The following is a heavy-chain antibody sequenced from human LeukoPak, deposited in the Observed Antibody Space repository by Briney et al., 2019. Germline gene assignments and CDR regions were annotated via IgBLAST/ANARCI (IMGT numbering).Heavy chain of an antibody. CDR3: AKDRLRFLEWLLYPLID. Sequence: GGSLRLSCAASGFTFSSYAMSWVGKAPGKGLDGVSAISRIGGSPDYAHSVKGRFTISRDNPKKPPYLQVTCLRAEDTAVYYWAKDRLRFLEWLLYPLIDWGQGTLVTVSS. D-gene: IGHD3-3*01. CDR1: GFTFSSYA. V-gene: IGHV3-23*01. J-gene: IGHJ4*02. CDR2: ISRIGGSP.